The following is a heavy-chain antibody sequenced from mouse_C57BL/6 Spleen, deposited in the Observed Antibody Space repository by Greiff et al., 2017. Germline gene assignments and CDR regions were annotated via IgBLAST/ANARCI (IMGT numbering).Heavy chain of an antibody. CDR3: ARGMDYGSRDAMDY. J-gene: IGHJ4*01. D-gene: IGHD1-1*01. CDR1: GYTFTSYG. V-gene: IGHV1-81*01. Sequence: QVQLQQSGAELARPGASVKLSCKASGYTFTSYGISWVKQRTGQGLEWIGEIYPRSGNTYYNEKFKGKATLTADKSSSTAYMELRSLTSEDSAVYFCARGMDYGSRDAMDYWGQGTSVTVSS. CDR2: IYPRSGNT.